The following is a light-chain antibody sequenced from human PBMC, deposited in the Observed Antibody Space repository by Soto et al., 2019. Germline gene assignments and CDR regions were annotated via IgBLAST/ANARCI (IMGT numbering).Light chain of an antibody. Sequence: VLTQPPSGSGAPGQRVTISCTGSSSSIGAGYDVHWYQQRPGTAPKLLIFGNSNRPSWVPDRFSGSKSGTSASLTITGLQAEDEGDYYCQSYDSTLSDRYVFGSGTKLTVL. CDR2: GNS. CDR1: SSSIGAGYD. J-gene: IGLJ1*01. V-gene: IGLV1-40*01. CDR3: QSYDSTLSDRYV.